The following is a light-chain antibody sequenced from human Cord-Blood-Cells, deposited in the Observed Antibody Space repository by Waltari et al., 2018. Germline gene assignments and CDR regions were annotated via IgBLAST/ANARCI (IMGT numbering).Light chain of an antibody. CDR3: QQRSNWPLT. Sequence: EIVLTQSPATLSLSPGERATLSCRASQSVSSYLAWYQQKPGQAPRLLIYDASNRATGITARFSGSGPGTDFTLTISSLEPEDFAVYYCQQRSNWPLTFGGGTKVEIK. V-gene: IGKV3D-11*02. CDR2: DAS. CDR1: QSVSSY. J-gene: IGKJ4*01.